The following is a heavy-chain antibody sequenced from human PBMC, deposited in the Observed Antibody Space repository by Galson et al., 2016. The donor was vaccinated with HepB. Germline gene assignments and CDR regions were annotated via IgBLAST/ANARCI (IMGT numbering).Heavy chain of an antibody. CDR3: ASGDSGSYRNYLDH. Sequence: SLRLSCAASGFTFDNYGMTWVRQASGKGLEWVSIISGCGTSTYYADSVKGRFTISRDNSKSTVFLQMDSVRAEDTAMYFCASGDSGSYRNYLDHWGQGTMVIVSS. CDR1: GFTFDNYG. V-gene: IGHV3-23*01. CDR2: ISGCGTST. J-gene: IGHJ4*02. D-gene: IGHD1-26*01.